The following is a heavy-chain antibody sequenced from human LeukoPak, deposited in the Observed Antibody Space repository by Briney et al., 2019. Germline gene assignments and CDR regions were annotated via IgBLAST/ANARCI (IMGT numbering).Heavy chain of an antibody. Sequence: ASAKVSCKASGYTFTSYAMNWVRQAPGQGLEWMGWINTNTGNPTYAQGFTGRFVFSLDTSVSTAYLQISSLKAEDTAVYYCARAGRTYYDILTGYPITYSYYFDYWDQGTLVTVSS. V-gene: IGHV7-4-1*02. CDR3: ARAGRTYYDILTGYPITYSYYFDY. CDR2: INTNTGNP. J-gene: IGHJ4*02. D-gene: IGHD3-9*01. CDR1: GYTFTSYA.